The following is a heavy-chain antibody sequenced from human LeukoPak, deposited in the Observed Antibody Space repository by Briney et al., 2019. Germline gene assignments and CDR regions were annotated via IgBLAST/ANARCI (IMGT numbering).Heavy chain of an antibody. CDR2: ISSSSYI. CDR3: AKGPVAVAGSLEY. J-gene: IGHJ4*02. D-gene: IGHD6-19*01. V-gene: IGHV3-21*04. CDR1: GFTFSSYS. Sequence: PGGSLRLSCAASGFTFSSYSMNWVRQAPGKGLEWVSSISSSSYIYYADSVKGRFTISRDNSQNTLYLQMYSLRAEGTAVYYCAKGPVAVAGSLEYWGQGTLVTVSS.